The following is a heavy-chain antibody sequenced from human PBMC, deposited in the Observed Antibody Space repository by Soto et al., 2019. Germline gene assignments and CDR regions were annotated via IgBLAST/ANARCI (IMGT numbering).Heavy chain of an antibody. CDR1: GGSISSGGYY. V-gene: IGHV4-31*03. CDR3: AREFLEWLSPQAPAHYYGMDV. CDR2: IYYSGST. J-gene: IGHJ6*02. D-gene: IGHD3-3*01. Sequence: SETLSLTCTVSGGSISSGGYYWSWIRQHPGKGLEWIGYIYYSGSTYYNPSLKSRVTISVDTSKNQFSLKLSSVTAADTAVYYCAREFLEWLSPQAPAHYYGMDVWGQGTTV.